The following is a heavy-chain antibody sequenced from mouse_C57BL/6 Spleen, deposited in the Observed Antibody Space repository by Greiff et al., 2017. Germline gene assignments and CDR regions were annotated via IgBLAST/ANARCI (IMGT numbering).Heavy chain of an antibody. CDR3: ARDGGYYYSNYFYAMDY. V-gene: IGHV5-4*01. J-gene: IGHJ4*01. CDR1: GFTFSSYA. CDR2: ISDGGSYT. D-gene: IGHD2-5*01. Sequence: EVKLVESGGGLVKPGGSLKLSCAASGFTFSSYAMSWVRQTPEKRLEWVATISDGGSYTYYPDNVKGRFTISRDNAKNNLYLQMSHLQSEDTAMYYCARDGGYYYSNYFYAMDYWGQGTSVTVSS.